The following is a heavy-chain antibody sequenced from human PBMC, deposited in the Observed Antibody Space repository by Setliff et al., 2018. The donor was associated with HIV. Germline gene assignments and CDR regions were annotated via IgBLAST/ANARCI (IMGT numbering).Heavy chain of an antibody. J-gene: IGHJ6*02. D-gene: IGHD3-9*01. CDR3: ARGGRLQNFDWPSYAMDV. CDR1: EFTFSSYS. CDR2: ISSSGAHI. Sequence: GGSLRLSCAASEFTFSSYSMNWVRQAPGKGLEWVASISSSGAHIFYADSLKGRFTISRDNGENLLYLQMNSLRAEDTAVYYCARGGRLQNFDWPSYAMDVWGQGTTVTSP. V-gene: IGHV3-21*06.